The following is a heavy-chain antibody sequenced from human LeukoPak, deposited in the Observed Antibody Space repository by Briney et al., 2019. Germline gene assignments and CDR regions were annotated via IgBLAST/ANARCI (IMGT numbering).Heavy chain of an antibody. D-gene: IGHD1-14*01. J-gene: IGHJ6*03. CDR2: ISTYNGNT. V-gene: IGHV1-18*01. CDR3: ARRYGSYYYYMDV. Sequence: ASVKVSCKASDYIFTRYSITWVRQAPGQGLGWMGWISTYNGNTNYAQNLQGRVTMTTDTSTSTAYMELRSLRSDDTAVYFCARRYGSYYYYMDVWGEGTTVTVSS. CDR1: DYIFTRYS.